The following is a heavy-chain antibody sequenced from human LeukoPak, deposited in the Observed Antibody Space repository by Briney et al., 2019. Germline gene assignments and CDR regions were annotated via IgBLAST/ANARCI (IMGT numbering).Heavy chain of an antibody. Sequence: SETLSLTCAVYGGSFSGYYWSWIRQPPGKGLEWIGEINHSGSTNYNPSLKSRVTISVDTSKNQFSLKLSSVTAADTAVYYCARHRSITMVRGVMALTWFDPWGQGTLVTVSS. CDR3: ARHRSITMVRGVMALTWFDP. J-gene: IGHJ5*02. CDR2: INHSGST. D-gene: IGHD3-10*01. V-gene: IGHV4-34*01. CDR1: GGSFSGYY.